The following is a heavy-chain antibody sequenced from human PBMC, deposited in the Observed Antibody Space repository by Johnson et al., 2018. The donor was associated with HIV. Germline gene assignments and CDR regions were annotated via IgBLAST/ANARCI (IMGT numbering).Heavy chain of an antibody. D-gene: IGHD6-13*01. CDR2: ISWNIGSI. CDR1: GFTFDDYA. J-gene: IGHJ3*02. V-gene: IGHV3-9*01. Sequence: VQLVESGGGLVQPGRSLRLSCAASGFTFDDYAMHWVRQAPGKGLEWVSGISWNIGSIGYADSVKGRFTISRDNAKNSLYLQMNSLRAEDTALYYCAKDMRRIAAGSDAFDIWGQGTMVTVSS. CDR3: AKDMRRIAAGSDAFDI.